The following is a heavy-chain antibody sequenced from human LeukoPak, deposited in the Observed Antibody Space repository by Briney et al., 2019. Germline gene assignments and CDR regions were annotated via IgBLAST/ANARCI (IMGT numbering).Heavy chain of an antibody. CDR3: AKDRTATPDAFDV. J-gene: IGHJ3*01. V-gene: IGHV3-9*01. Sequence: GRSLRLSCVASAFTFGDYAMHWVRHVPGKGLEWVSGISWNSGLIGYADSVKGRFTISRDNTKNSLYLQMNSLSTEDTALYYCAKDRTATPDAFDVWGQGTMVTVSS. D-gene: IGHD2-15*01. CDR1: AFTFGDYA. CDR2: ISWNSGLI.